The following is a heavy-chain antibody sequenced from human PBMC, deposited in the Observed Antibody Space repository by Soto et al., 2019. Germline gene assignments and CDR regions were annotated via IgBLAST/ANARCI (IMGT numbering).Heavy chain of an antibody. Sequence: SETLSLTCSVSGASISSYYYTWIRQTPGKGLEWIGYIYYSGSTNYDPSLKSRVTISVDTSKNQFSLKLSSVTAADTALYYCARGRYSGYDYRWFDPWGQGTLVTVSS. V-gene: IGHV4-59*12. D-gene: IGHD5-12*01. CDR2: IYYSGST. CDR3: ARGRYSGYDYRWFDP. CDR1: GASISSYY. J-gene: IGHJ5*02.